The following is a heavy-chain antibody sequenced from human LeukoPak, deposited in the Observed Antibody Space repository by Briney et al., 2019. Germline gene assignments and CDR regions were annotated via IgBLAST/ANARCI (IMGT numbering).Heavy chain of an antibody. V-gene: IGHV1-2*02. CDR2: INPNSGCT. J-gene: IGHJ4*02. CDR1: GYTFSGCN. D-gene: IGHD3-9*01. CDR3: ARGGTLRYFDWLFKNGYYFDY. Sequence: GASVKVSCTASGYTFSGCNMHWVRLAPGQGLEWMGWINPNSGCTNYAQKFQGRVTMTRDTSISTAYMELSRLRSDDTAVYYCARGGTLRYFDWLFKNGYYFDYWGQGTLVTVSS.